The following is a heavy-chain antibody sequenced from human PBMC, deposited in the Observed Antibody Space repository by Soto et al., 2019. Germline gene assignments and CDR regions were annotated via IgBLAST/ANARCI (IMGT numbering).Heavy chain of an antibody. D-gene: IGHD3-10*01. Sequence: QVQLQESGPGLVKPSQTLSLTCTVSGGSISSGGYYWSWIRQHPGKGLEWIGYIYYSGSTYYNPSLKSRVTISVDTSKNPFSLKLSSVTAADTAVYYCARTQNVEVRLELAAPVDYWGQGTLVTVSS. CDR2: IYYSGST. CDR3: ARTQNVEVRLELAAPVDY. V-gene: IGHV4-31*03. CDR1: GGSISSGGYY. J-gene: IGHJ4*02.